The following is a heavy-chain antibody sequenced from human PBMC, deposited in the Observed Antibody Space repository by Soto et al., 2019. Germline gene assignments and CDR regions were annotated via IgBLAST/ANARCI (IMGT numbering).Heavy chain of an antibody. Sequence: LRLSCAASGFTFSSYSMNWVRQAPGKGLEWVSSISSSSSYIYYADSVKGRFTISRDNAKNSLCLQMNSLRAEDTAVYYCAREPYSSSWYSYYYGMDVWGQGTTVTVSS. CDR2: ISSSSSYI. J-gene: IGHJ6*02. CDR1: GFTFSSYS. CDR3: AREPYSSSWYSYYYGMDV. D-gene: IGHD6-13*01. V-gene: IGHV3-21*01.